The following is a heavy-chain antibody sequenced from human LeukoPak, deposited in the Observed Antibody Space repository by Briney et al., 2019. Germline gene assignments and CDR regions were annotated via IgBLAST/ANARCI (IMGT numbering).Heavy chain of an antibody. CDR3: ARPYCSSTSCYHNYYYYYGMDV. D-gene: IGHD2-2*01. CDR2: ISSSSSYI. J-gene: IGHJ6*02. CDR1: GFTFSSYS. Sequence: PGGSLRLSCAASGFTFSSYSMNWVRQAPGKGLEWVSSISSSSSYIYYADSVKGRFTISRDNAKNSLYLRMNSLRAEDTAVYYCARPYCSSTSCYHNYYYYYGMDVWGQGTTVTVSS. V-gene: IGHV3-21*01.